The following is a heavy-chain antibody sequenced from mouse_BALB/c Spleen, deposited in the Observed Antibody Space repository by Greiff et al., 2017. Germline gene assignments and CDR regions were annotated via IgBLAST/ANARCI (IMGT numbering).Heavy chain of an antibody. CDR2: ISDGGSYT. CDR3: ARCDYDVYYAMDY. CDR1: GFTFSDYY. D-gene: IGHD2-4*01. Sequence: EVQGVESGGGLVKPGGSLKLSCAASGFTFSDYYMYWVRQTPEKRLEWVATISDGGSYTYYPDSVKGRFTISRDNAKNNLYLQMSSLKSEDTAMYYCARCDYDVYYAMDYWGQGTSVTVSS. V-gene: IGHV5-4*02. J-gene: IGHJ4*01.